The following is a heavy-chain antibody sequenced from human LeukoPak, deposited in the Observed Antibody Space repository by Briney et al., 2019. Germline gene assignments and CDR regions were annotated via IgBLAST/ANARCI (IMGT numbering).Heavy chain of an antibody. D-gene: IGHD6-13*01. CDR1: GGTFSSYA. CDR2: IIPIFGTA. V-gene: IGHV1-69*13. CDR3: ARVNGVLGSSWSNPADY. J-gene: IGHJ4*02. Sequence: GASVKVSCKASGGTFSSYAISWVRQAPGQGLEWMGGIIPIFGTANYAQKFQGRVTITADESTSTAYMELRSLRSDDTAVYYCARVNGVLGSSWSNPADYWGQGTLVTVSS.